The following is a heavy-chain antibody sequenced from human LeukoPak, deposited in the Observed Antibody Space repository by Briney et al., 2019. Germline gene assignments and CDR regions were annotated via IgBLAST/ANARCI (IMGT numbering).Heavy chain of an antibody. CDR2: IYQSGST. CDR3: ARGLSTAGIDY. CDR1: GYSISTGRY. V-gene: IGHV4-38-2*01. Sequence: KPSETLSLTCAVSGYSISTGRYWGWIRQPPGKGLEWIGSIYQSGSTYYNPSLKSRVTISVDTSKNQFSLNLRSVTAADTAVYYCARGLSTAGIDYWGQGTLVTVSS. D-gene: IGHD2-2*01. J-gene: IGHJ4*02.